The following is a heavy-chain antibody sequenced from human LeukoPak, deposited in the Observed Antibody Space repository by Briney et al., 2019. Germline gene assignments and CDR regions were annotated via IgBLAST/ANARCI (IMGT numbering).Heavy chain of an antibody. CDR3: AKGPLRLGSSGYYVFDY. V-gene: IGHV3-30*18. CDR1: GFTFSSYG. Sequence: GGSLRLSCAASGFTFSSYGMHWVRQAPGKGLEWVAVISYDGSNKYYADSVKGRFTISRDNSKNTLYLQMNSLRAEDTAVYYCAKGPLRLGSSGYYVFDYWGQGTLVTVSS. D-gene: IGHD3-22*01. CDR2: ISYDGSNK. J-gene: IGHJ4*02.